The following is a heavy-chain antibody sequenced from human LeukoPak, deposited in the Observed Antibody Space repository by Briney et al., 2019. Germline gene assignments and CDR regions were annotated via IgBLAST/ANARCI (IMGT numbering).Heavy chain of an antibody. V-gene: IGHV4-59*01. D-gene: IGHD2-2*01. J-gene: IGHJ4*02. CDR2: IYYSGST. CDR3: ARGYQLLFY. CDR1: GGSISSYY. Sequence: PSETLSLTCTVSGGSISSYYWSWIRQPPGKGLEWIGYIYYSGSTNYNPSLKSRVTISVDTSKNQFSLKLSSVTAADTAVYYCARGYQLLFYWGQGTLVIVSS.